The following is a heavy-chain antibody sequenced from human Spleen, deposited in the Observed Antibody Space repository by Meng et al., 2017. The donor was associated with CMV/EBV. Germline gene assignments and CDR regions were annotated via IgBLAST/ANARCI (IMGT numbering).Heavy chain of an antibody. V-gene: IGHV4-31*03. CDR3: ARAPPSSPFDY. D-gene: IGHD2-2*01. CDR2: LYYIETT. J-gene: IGHJ4*02. CDR1: GVFGSRGGYY. Sequence: CTVSGVFGSRGGYYWNWIRQRPGKGLEWIGYLYYIETTYYTPALRSRVTISVDTSKNLLSLTLNSVTAADTALYYCARAPPSSPFDYWGQGTLVTVSS.